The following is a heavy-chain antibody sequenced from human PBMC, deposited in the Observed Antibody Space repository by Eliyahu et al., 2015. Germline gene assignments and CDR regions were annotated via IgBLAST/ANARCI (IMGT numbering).Heavy chain of an antibody. J-gene: IGHJ6*02. CDR2: XYYSGST. V-gene: IGHV4-59*08. CDR1: XXSISXYY. D-gene: IGHD3-3*01. CDR3: ARKQRFLEWWGMDV. Sequence: QVQLQESGPGLVKPSETLSLTCTXXXXSISXYYWSCIRQXPGKGLEWIGYXYYSGSTNYNPSLKSRVTISVDTSKNQFSLKLSSVTAADTAVYYCARKQRFLEWWGMDVWGQGTTVTVSS.